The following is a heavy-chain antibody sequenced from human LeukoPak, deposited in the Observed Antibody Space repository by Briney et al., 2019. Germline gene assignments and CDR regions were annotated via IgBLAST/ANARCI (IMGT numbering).Heavy chain of an antibody. CDR2: ITGSGGNT. CDR1: GFTFSNYA. V-gene: IGHV3-23*01. CDR3: VSYTSIGW. Sequence: GGSLRLSCAASGFTFSNYAMSWVRQASGKGLEWVSAITGSGGNTYYADSVKGRFTISRDNSKNTLHLQMNSLRAEDTAVYYCVSYTSIGWRGQGTLVTVSS. J-gene: IGHJ4*02. D-gene: IGHD5-18*01.